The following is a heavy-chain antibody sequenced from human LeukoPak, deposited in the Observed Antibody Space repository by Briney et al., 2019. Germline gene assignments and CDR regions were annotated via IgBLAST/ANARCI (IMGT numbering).Heavy chain of an antibody. CDR1: GFTFSSYS. CDR2: ISSSSSTI. Sequence: GGSLRPSCAASGFTFSSYSMNWVRQAPGKGLEWVSYISSSSSTIYYADSVKGRFTISRDNAKNSLYLQMNSLRAEDTAVYYCARDRSYGSFDYWGQGTLVTVSS. D-gene: IGHD5-18*01. V-gene: IGHV3-48*01. J-gene: IGHJ4*02. CDR3: ARDRSYGSFDY.